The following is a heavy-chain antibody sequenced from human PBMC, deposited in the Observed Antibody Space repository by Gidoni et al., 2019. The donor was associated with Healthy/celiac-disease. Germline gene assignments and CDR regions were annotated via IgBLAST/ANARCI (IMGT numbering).Heavy chain of an antibody. CDR2: IYHSGST. CDR1: GGSISRSNW. CDR3: ASKSGYCSSTSCSNWFDP. J-gene: IGHJ5*02. V-gene: IGHV4-4*02. Sequence: QVQLQESGPALVKPSGTLSLTCAVSGGSISRSNWWSWVRQPPGKGLEWIGEIYHSGSTNYNPALKSRVTISVDKSKNQFSLKLSSVTAADTAVYYCASKSGYCSSTSCSNWFDPWGQGTLVTVSS. D-gene: IGHD2-2*01.